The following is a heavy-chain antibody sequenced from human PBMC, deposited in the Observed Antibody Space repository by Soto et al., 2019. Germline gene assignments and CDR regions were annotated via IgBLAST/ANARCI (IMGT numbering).Heavy chain of an antibody. V-gene: IGHV3-23*01. CDR1: GFTFSNYA. Sequence: EVQLLESGGGLVQPGGSLRLSCAASGFTFSNYAMAWVRQAPGKGLEWVSGISGSGDSTYYADSVKGRFTFSRDNSKNTLYLQMNSLRAEDTAVYYCAKSSGWYLPDYWGQGTLVTVSS. CDR2: ISGSGDST. CDR3: AKSSGWYLPDY. J-gene: IGHJ4*02. D-gene: IGHD6-19*01.